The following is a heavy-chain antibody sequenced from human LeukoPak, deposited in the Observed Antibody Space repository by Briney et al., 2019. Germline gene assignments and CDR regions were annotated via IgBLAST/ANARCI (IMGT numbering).Heavy chain of an antibody. CDR3: ARGGQSNYDFDY. J-gene: IGHJ4*02. D-gene: IGHD4-11*01. CDR1: GGSFSDYY. CDR2: INHSGST. Sequence: SETLSLTCAVYGGSFSDYYWSWIRQPPGKGLEWIGEINHSGSTNYNPSLKSRVTISVDTSKNQFSLKLSSVTAADTAVYYCARGGQSNYDFDYWGQGTLVTVSS. V-gene: IGHV4-34*01.